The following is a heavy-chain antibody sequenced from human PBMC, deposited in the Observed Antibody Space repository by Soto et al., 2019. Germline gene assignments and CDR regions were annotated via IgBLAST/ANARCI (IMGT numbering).Heavy chain of an antibody. D-gene: IGHD3-10*01. CDR3: ARDKVLLWFGELSGMDV. CDR1: VFTFSSYA. Sequence: WWSLRLSCPASVFTFSSYAMHWVRQAPGKGLEWVAVISYDGSNKYYADSVKGRFTISRDNSKNTLYLQMNSLRAEDTAVYYCARDKVLLWFGELSGMDVWGQGTTVTVSS. V-gene: IGHV3-30-3*01. CDR2: ISYDGSNK. J-gene: IGHJ6*02.